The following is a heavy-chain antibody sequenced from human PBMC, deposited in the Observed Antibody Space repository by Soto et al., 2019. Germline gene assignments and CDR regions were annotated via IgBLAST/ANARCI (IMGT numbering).Heavy chain of an antibody. J-gene: IGHJ4*02. CDR3: AHRLAVPGTRYFDY. CDR2: IYHGST. CDR1: GGSISSGGYS. V-gene: IGHV4-30-2*02. D-gene: IGHD6-19*01. Sequence: SETLSLTCAVSGGSISSGGYSWYWIRQPPGKGLEWIGYIYHGSTYYSPSLKSRLTFTKDTSKNQVVLTMTNMDPVDTATYYCAHRLAVPGTRYFDYWGQGTLVTVSS.